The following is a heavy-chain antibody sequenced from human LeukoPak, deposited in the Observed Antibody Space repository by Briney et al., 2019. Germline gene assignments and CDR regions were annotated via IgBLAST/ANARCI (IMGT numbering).Heavy chain of an antibody. V-gene: IGHV4-34*01. CDR3: ARAKLGNIVVVPAARPNYYYMDV. J-gene: IGHJ6*03. Sequence: PSETLSLTCAVYGGSFSGYYWSWIRQPPGKGLEWIGEINHSGSTNYNPPLKSRVTISVDTSKNQFSLKLSSVTAADTAVYYCARAKLGNIVVVPAARPNYYYMDVWGKGTTVTVSS. CDR2: INHSGST. CDR1: GGSFSGYY. D-gene: IGHD2-2*01.